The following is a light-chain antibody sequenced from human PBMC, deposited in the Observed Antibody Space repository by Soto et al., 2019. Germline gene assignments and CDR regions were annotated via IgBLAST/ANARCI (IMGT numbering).Light chain of an antibody. CDR1: QSIGSN. CDR3: QYYSTRHPEIT. Sequence: EIVLTQSPATLSVSPGERATLSCRASQSIGSNLAWYQQKPGQAPRLLIYGASTRATGIPGRFSGSGSGAELTLPISSLQSEDFAIYYCQYYSTRHPEITFGPGTKEDIK. CDR2: GAS. V-gene: IGKV3-15*01. J-gene: IGKJ3*01.